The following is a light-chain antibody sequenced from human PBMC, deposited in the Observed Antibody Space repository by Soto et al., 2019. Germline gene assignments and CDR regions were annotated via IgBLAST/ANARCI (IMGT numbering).Light chain of an antibody. CDR1: SSDVGGYNY. CDR3: SSFTNTGTLVV. CDR2: DVS. J-gene: IGLJ3*02. Sequence: QSVLTQPASVAASPGQSITISCTGTSSDVGGYNYVSWYQHHPGKAPKLIIYDVSNRPSVVSNRFSGSKSGNTASLTISGLQPEDEADYYCSSFTNTGTLVVFGGGTKLTVL. V-gene: IGLV2-14*03.